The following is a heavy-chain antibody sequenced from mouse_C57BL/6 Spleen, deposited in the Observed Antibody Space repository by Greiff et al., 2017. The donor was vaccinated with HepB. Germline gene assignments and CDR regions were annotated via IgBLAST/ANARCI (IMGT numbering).Heavy chain of an antibody. D-gene: IGHD1-1*01. V-gene: IGHV1-82*01. Sequence: QVQLQQPGTELVKPGASVKLSCKASGYAFSSSWMNWVKQRPGKGLEWIGRIYPGDGDTNYNGKFKGKATLTADKSSSTAYMQLSSLTSEDSAVYFCARDYYGSSYPCYFDYWGQGTTLTVSS. CDR1: GYAFSSSW. J-gene: IGHJ2*01. CDR3: ARDYYGSSYPCYFDY. CDR2: IYPGDGDT.